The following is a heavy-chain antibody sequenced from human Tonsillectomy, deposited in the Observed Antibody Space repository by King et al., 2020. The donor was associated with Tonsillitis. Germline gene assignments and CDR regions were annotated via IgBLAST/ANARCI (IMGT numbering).Heavy chain of an antibody. J-gene: IGHJ6*02. CDR2: ISAYNGNT. CDR3: ARDSPGPYFDWLRPFLRQTGYGMDV. Sequence: QLVQSGAEVKKPGASVKVSCKASGYTFTSYGISWVRQAPGQGLEWMGWISAYNGNTNYAQKLQGRVTMTTDTSTSTAYMELRSLRSDDTAVYYCARDSPGPYFDWLRPFLRQTGYGMDVWGQGTTVTVSS. CDR1: GYTFTSYG. D-gene: IGHD3-9*01. V-gene: IGHV1-18*04.